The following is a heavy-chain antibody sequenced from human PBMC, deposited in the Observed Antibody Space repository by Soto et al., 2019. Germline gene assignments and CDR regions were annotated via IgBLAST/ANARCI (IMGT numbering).Heavy chain of an antibody. D-gene: IGHD2-2*01. CDR2: INPNSGGT. J-gene: IGHJ3*02. CDR3: ARACYSSTSGDHLSAFDI. CDR1: GYTFTGYY. V-gene: IGHV1-2*04. Sequence: ASVKVSCKASGYTFTGYYMHWVRQAPGQGLEWMGWINPNSGGTNYAQKFQGWVTMTRDTSISTAYMELSRLRSDDTAVYYCARACYSSTSGDHLSAFDIWGQGTMVTVSS.